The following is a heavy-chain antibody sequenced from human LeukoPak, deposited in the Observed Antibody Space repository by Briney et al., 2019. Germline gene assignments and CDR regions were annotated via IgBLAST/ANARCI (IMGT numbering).Heavy chain of an antibody. CDR2: IYYDGRS. CDR3: ARGDGWRQVAKLSLYSYYMDV. J-gene: IGHJ6*03. CDR1: DDSISSSYYY. V-gene: IGHV4-39*01. Sequence: SETLSLTCTVSDDSISSSYYYWVWIRQPPGKGLDWIGSIYYDGRSYYNPSLRSRVTGYLDTSKNQFSLTLRSVTATDTAVYYCARGDGWRQVAKLSLYSYYMDVWGKGTSVTVSS. D-gene: IGHD2-15*01.